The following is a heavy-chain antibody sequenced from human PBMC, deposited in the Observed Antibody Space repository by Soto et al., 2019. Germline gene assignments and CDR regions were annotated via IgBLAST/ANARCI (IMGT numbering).Heavy chain of an antibody. J-gene: IGHJ5*02. CDR3: ARDCSTSCYAWFDP. D-gene: IGHD2-2*01. V-gene: IGHV1-3*01. CDR2: INAGNGNT. CDR1: GYTFTSYA. Sequence: AASVKVSCKDSGYTFTSYAMHWVRQAPGQRLEWMGWINAGNGNTKYSQKFQGRVTITRDTSASTAYMELSSLRSEDTAVYYCARDCSTSCYAWFDPWGQGTLVTVSS.